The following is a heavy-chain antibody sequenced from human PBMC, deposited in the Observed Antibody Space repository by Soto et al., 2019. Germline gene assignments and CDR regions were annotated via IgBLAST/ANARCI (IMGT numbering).Heavy chain of an antibody. Sequence: EVQLLESGGGLVQPGGSLRLSCAASGFTFSTYAMRWVRQAPGKGLEWVSAISGRGDSTYYADSVKGRFTISRDNSTTTLYLQMNRLSAADTAVYYCARRGSGSYYDSWGQGPLVTVSS. J-gene: IGHJ4*02. D-gene: IGHD1-26*01. CDR3: ARRGSGSYYDS. CDR1: GFTFSTYA. CDR2: ISGRGDST. V-gene: IGHV3-23*01.